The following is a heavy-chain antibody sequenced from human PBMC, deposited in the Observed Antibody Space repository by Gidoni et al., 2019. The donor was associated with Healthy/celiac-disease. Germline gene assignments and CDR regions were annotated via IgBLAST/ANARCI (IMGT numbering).Heavy chain of an antibody. CDR1: GFTVSSNY. Sequence: EVQLVESGGGLIQPGGSLSLSCAASGFTVSSNYMSWVRQAPGKVQEWVSVIYSGGSTYYADSVKGRFTISRDNSKNTLYLQMNSLRAEDTAVYYCARDYDSSGVDAFDIWGQGTMVTVSS. CDR2: IYSGGST. V-gene: IGHV3-53*01. CDR3: ARDYDSSGVDAFDI. D-gene: IGHD3-22*01. J-gene: IGHJ3*02.